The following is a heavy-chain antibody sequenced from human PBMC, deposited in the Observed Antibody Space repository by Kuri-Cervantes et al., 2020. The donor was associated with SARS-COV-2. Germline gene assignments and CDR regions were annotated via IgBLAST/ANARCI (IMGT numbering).Heavy chain of an antibody. D-gene: IGHD3-16*01. CDR1: GFTFSSYS. CDR2: SSSSSSYI. J-gene: IGHJ4*02. Sequence: GGSLRLSCAASGFTFSSYSMNWVRQAPGKGLEWVSSSSSSSSYISYADSMEGRFTISRDNAKNSLYLQMNSLRAEDTAVYYCARGNYVMYSRWPTAPSDYWGQGTLVTVSS. V-gene: IGHV3-21*01. CDR3: ARGNYVMYSRWPTAPSDY.